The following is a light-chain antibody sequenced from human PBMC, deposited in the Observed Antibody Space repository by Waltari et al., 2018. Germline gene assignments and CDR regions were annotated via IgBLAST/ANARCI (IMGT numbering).Light chain of an antibody. CDR2: KDT. Sequence: SYELTQPPSVAVSPGQTARITCSGDALPKQYAYWYQQKSGQAPGLVIYKDTGRPSGVPGRFSVSSAGTTVTLTISGVQAEDEADYYCQSSDSTTTYDIFGGGTRLTVL. J-gene: IGLJ2*01. CDR1: ALPKQY. CDR3: QSSDSTTTYDI. V-gene: IGLV3-25*03.